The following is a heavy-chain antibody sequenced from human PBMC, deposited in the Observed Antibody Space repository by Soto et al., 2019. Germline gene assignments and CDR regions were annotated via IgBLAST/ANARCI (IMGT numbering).Heavy chain of an antibody. J-gene: IGHJ6*03. CDR2: ISGSGGST. D-gene: IGHD6-19*01. CDR3: AKEVSSSGWYPDVHYYYMDV. V-gene: IGHV3-23*01. CDR1: GFTFSSYA. Sequence: GGSLRLSCAASGFTFSSYAMSWVRQAPGKGLEWVSAISGSGGSTYYADSVKGRFTISRDNSKNTLYLQMNSLRAEDTAVYYCAKEVSSSGWYPDVHYYYMDVCAKRTTVTVSS.